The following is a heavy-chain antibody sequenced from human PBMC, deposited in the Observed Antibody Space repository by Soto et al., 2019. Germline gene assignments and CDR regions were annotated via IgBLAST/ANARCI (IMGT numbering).Heavy chain of an antibody. D-gene: IGHD2-2*01. CDR2: ISYDGSNK. V-gene: IGHV3-30*18. Sequence: GGSLRLSCAASGFTFSSYSMNWVRQAPGKGLEWVAVISYDGSNKYYADSVKGRFTISRDNSKNTLYLQMNSLRAEDTAVYYCAKGQHCSSTSCYFYYYGMDVWGQGTTVTVS. J-gene: IGHJ6*02. CDR1: GFTFSSYS. CDR3: AKGQHCSSTSCYFYYYGMDV.